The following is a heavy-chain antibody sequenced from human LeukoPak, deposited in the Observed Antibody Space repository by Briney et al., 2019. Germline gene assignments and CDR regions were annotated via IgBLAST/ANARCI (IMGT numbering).Heavy chain of an antibody. CDR3: AAESIAAYPPYFDY. J-gene: IGHJ4*02. V-gene: IGHV3-66*01. CDR2: IHSGGGT. Sequence: GGSLRLSCAASGFTVSSNYMSWVRQAPGKGLEWVSVIHSGGGTYYADSVKGRFTISRDNSKNTLYLQMNSLRAEDTAMYYCAAESIAAYPPYFDYWGQGTLVTVSS. CDR1: GFTVSSNY. D-gene: IGHD6-6*01.